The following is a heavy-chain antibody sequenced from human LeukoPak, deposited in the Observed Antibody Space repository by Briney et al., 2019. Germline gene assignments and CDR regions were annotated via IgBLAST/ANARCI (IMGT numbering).Heavy chain of an antibody. CDR1: GYTLTELS. Sequence: ASVKVSCKASGYTLTELSMHWVRQAPGKGLEWMGGFDPEDGETIYAQKFQGRVTMTEDTSTDTAYMELSSLRSEDTAVYYCATASYYDSSGLHLYYFDYWGQGTLVTVSS. CDR2: FDPEDGET. J-gene: IGHJ4*02. CDR3: ATASYYDSSGLHLYYFDY. D-gene: IGHD3-22*01. V-gene: IGHV1-24*01.